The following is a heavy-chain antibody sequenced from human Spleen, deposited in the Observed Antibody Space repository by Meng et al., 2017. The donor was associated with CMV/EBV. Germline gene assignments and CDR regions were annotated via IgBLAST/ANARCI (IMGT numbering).Heavy chain of an antibody. Sequence: GESLKISCAASGFTFRSYAMHWVRQAPGKGLEWVAVISYDGSNKYYADSVKGRFTISRDNSKNTLYLQMNSLRAEDTAVYYCAKDATGEYYDYVWGSYPTGSYFDYWGQGTLVTVSS. J-gene: IGHJ4*02. V-gene: IGHV3-30*04. D-gene: IGHD3-16*02. CDR2: ISYDGSNK. CDR3: AKDATGEYYDYVWGSYPTGSYFDY. CDR1: GFTFRSYA.